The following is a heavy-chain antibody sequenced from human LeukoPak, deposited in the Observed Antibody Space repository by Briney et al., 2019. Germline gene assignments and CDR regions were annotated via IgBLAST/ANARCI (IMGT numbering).Heavy chain of an antibody. CDR2: INNYNRNT. CDR1: GYTFITYG. D-gene: IGHD3-22*01. V-gene: IGHV1-18*01. CDR3: AADPFYYYDSSGYSAFDI. J-gene: IGHJ3*02. Sequence: VKVSCKASGYTFITYGISWVRQAPGQGLEWMGWINNYNRNTHYAQKIQGRVTMTTDTSTSTAYMELRSLRSEDTAVYYCAADPFYYYDSSGYSAFDIWGQGTMATVSS.